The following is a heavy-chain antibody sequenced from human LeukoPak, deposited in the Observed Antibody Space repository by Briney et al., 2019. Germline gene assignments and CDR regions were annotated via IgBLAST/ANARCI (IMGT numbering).Heavy chain of an antibody. D-gene: IGHD2-2*01. V-gene: IGHV4-4*09. J-gene: IGHJ4*02. CDR1: GASISSSY. CDR2: ISNTVST. Sequence: SETLPLTCAVSGASISSSYLSWIRQPPGKGLEWIGDISNTVSTNYNPSLRSRVTISVDTSKNQFSLQISSVTAAAPAVYYCARPRSSSSFSFFDIWGQGMLVIVSS. CDR3: ARPRSSSSFSFFDI.